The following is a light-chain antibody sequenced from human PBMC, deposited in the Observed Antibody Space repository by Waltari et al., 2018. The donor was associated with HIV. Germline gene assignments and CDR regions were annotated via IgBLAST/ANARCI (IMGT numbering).Light chain of an antibody. CDR1: HSNIGSNF. CDR2: RNN. Sequence: QSGLTQPPSASGTPGQRLSISCAGNHSNIGSNFVFWYRQIPGAAPTLLVYRNNQRPSGVGDRFSGSRSGASASLVISGLRVEDEADYYCASWDDGLRGHVFGSGTTVSV. J-gene: IGLJ1*01. V-gene: IGLV1-47*01. CDR3: ASWDDGLRGHV.